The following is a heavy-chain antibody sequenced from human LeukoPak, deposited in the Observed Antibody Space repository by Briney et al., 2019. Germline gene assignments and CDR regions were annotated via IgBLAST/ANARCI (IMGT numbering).Heavy chain of an antibody. J-gene: IGHJ4*02. CDR2: FSGSGGST. Sequence: GGSLRLSCAASGFTFSSYAMSWVRQAPGKGLEWVSTFSGSGGSTYYADSVKGRFTISRDNSKNTLYLQMNSLRAEDTAVYYCAKSPALTLDSSGYRLFDYWGQGTLVTVSS. CDR3: AKSPALTLDSSGYRLFDY. V-gene: IGHV3-23*01. CDR1: GFTFSSYA. D-gene: IGHD3-22*01.